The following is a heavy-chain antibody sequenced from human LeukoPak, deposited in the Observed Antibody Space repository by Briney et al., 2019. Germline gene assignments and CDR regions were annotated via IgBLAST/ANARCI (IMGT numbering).Heavy chain of an antibody. CDR3: ARGLAVTGTYFQH. J-gene: IGHJ1*01. V-gene: IGHV3-23*01. CDR2: ISGGGSST. D-gene: IGHD6-19*01. CDR1: GFTFSSYA. Sequence: GGSLRLSCAASGFTFSSYAMCWVRQAPGKGLECVSAISGGGSSTNYADSVKGRFTISRDNSRNTLYLQMDSLRDEDTAVYYCARGLAVTGTYFQHWGQGTLVTVSS.